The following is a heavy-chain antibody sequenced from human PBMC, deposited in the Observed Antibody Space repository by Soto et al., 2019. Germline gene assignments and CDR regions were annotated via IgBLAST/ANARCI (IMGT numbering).Heavy chain of an antibody. CDR3: ATRLSVSYGPLFDQ. V-gene: IGHV3-48*03. D-gene: IGHD3-16*01. Sequence: EVQLEESGGGLVQPGGSLRLACAGSGFKFSSYEMNWVRQAPGKGLEWLSFILHSGDIIYYADSVKGRFTISRDNAKNLLYLQMNTLGVEDTAIYYCATRLSVSYGPLFDQWGQGTLVTVSS. CDR1: GFKFSSYE. J-gene: IGHJ4*02. CDR2: ILHSGDII.